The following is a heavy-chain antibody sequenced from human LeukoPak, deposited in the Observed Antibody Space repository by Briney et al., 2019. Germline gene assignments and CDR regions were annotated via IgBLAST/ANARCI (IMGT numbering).Heavy chain of an antibody. V-gene: IGHV3-23*01. CDR2: ISGSGGST. J-gene: IGHJ4*02. CDR1: GFTFSSYA. D-gene: IGHD6-19*01. CDR3: AKGVSGWYIFDY. Sequence: GGSLRLSCAASGFTFSSYAMSWVRQALGKGLEWVSAISGSGGSTDYADSVKGRFTISRDYSKNTLYLQMNSLRAEDTAVYYCAKGVSGWYIFDYWGQGTLVTVSS.